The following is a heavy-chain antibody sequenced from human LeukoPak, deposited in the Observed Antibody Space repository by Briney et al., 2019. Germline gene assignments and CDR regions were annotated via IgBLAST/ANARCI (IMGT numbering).Heavy chain of an antibody. CDR1: GFTVSSNY. CDR2: IYSGGST. J-gene: IGHJ4*02. D-gene: IGHD5-18*01. Sequence: GGSLRLSCAASGFTVSSNYMSWVRQAPGKGLEWVSVIYSGGSTYYADSVKGRFTISRDNSKNTLYLQMNSLRAEDTAVYCCARVLDTDMVYFDHWGQGTLVTVSS. CDR3: ARVLDTDMVYFDH. V-gene: IGHV3-66*01.